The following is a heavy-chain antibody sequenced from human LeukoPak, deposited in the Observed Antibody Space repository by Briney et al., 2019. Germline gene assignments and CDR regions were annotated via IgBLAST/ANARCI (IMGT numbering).Heavy chain of an antibody. CDR3: TRGRYQFDY. J-gene: IGHJ4*02. CDR2: IRSKDYGGTT. D-gene: IGHD1-26*01. Sequence: GGSLRLSCKVSGFTCGDYATSWFRQAPAKGLEWVGFIRSKDYGGTTDCAASVKGRFSISRDDSKSIAYLQMNSLETEDTAMYYCTRGRYQFDYWGQGTLVTVSS. V-gene: IGHV3-49*03. CDR1: GFTCGDYA.